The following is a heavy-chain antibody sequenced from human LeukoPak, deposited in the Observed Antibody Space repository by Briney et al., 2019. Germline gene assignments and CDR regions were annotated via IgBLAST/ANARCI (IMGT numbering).Heavy chain of an antibody. CDR2: INTSGGST. Sequence: ASVKVSCKASGYTFTSYYMHWVRQSPGQGLEWMGIINTSGGSTRYAQKFQGRVTMTRDTSTSTVYMELSSLRSEDTAVYYCARADIVVVVAATGFDPWGQGTLVAVSS. CDR3: ARADIVVVVAATGFDP. D-gene: IGHD2-15*01. J-gene: IGHJ5*02. V-gene: IGHV1-46*01. CDR1: GYTFTSYY.